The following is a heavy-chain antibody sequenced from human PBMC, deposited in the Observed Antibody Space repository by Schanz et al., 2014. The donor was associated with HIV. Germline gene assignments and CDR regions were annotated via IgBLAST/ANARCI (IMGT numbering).Heavy chain of an antibody. J-gene: IGHJ4*02. V-gene: IGHV3-23*01. CDR2: ISESGGRT. CDR1: GFNFNNYA. CDR3: AKPEYDSRGNSQSHFDY. D-gene: IGHD3-22*01. Sequence: EVQLLESGGGLEQPEGSLRLSCAASGFNFNNYAMTWVRQAPGKGLEWVSSISESGGRTYYADSVNGRFTISRDNSKNTLYLQMTTLRIDDTAVYYCAKPEYDSRGNSQSHFDYWGQGTLVTVSS.